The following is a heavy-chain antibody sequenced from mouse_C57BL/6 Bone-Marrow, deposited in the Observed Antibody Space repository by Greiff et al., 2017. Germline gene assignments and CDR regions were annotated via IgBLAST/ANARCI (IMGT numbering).Heavy chain of an antibody. CDR3: ARFTTVVATSYYAIDY. CDR2: IRNKANGYTT. CDR1: GFTFTDYY. D-gene: IGHD1-1*01. J-gene: IGHJ4*01. V-gene: IGHV7-3*01. Sequence: EVQGVESGGGLVQPGGSLSLSCAASGFTFTDYYMSWVRQPPGKALEWLGFIRNKANGYTTEYSASVKGRFTTSRDKSQGILYLQMDALRAGDSATYYCARFTTVVATSYYAIDYWGQGTSVTVSS.